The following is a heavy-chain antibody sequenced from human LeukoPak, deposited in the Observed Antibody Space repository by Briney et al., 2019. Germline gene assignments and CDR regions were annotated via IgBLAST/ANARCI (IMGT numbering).Heavy chain of an antibody. CDR3: ARVSPGGNPLDY. CDR2: ISAYNGNT. D-gene: IGHD1-14*01. V-gene: IGHV1-18*04. CDR1: GYTFTSYY. J-gene: IGHJ4*02. Sequence: ASVKVSCKASGYTFTSYYMHWVRQAPGQGLEWMGWISAYNGNTNYAQKLQGRVTMTTDTSTSTAYMELRSLRSDDTAVYYCARVSPGGNPLDYWGQGTLVTVSS.